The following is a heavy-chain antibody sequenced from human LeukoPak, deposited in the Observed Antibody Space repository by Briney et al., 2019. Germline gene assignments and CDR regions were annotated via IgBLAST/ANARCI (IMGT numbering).Heavy chain of an antibody. CDR2: INSDGSST. J-gene: IGHJ4*02. CDR1: GFTFSSSC. Sequence: GGSLRLSCAASGFTFSSSCMHWVRQAPGKGLVWVSRINSDGSSTSYADSVKGRFTISRDNAKNTLYLQMSSLRAEDTAVYYCARAGPDSSGYYRFDYWGQGTLVTVSS. V-gene: IGHV3-74*01. D-gene: IGHD3-22*01. CDR3: ARAGPDSSGYYRFDY.